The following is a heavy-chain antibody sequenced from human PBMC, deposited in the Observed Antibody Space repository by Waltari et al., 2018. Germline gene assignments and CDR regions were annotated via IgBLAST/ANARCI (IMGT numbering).Heavy chain of an antibody. J-gene: IGHJ4*02. CDR2: IIPILGIA. Sequence: QVQLVQSGAEVKKPGSSVKVSCKASGGTFSSYTISWVRQAPGQGLEWMGRIIPILGIANYAQKFQGRVTITADKSTSTAYMELNSLRAEDTAVYYCARSRYSSSTPGYWGQGTLVTVSS. D-gene: IGHD6-6*01. CDR1: GGTFSSYT. V-gene: IGHV1-69*02. CDR3: ARSRYSSSTPGY.